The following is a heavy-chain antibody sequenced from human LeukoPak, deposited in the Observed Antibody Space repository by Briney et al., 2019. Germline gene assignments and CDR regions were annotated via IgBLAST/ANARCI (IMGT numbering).Heavy chain of an antibody. CDR1: GFIFRNYW. CDR2: INQDGSAT. Sequence: GGSLRLSCAASGFIFRNYWMSWVRQAPGKGPEWVANINQDGSATHYVDSVMGRFTISRDNSKNSLYLQMNSLRAEDTAVYYRARDTAFGGQGTLVTVFS. J-gene: IGHJ1*01. D-gene: IGHD4-17*01. V-gene: IGHV3-7*01. CDR3: ARDTAF.